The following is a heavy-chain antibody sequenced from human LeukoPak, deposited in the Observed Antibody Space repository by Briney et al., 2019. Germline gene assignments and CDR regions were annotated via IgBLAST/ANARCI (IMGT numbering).Heavy chain of an antibody. CDR2: ISSNGGST. CDR1: GFTFSSYA. D-gene: IGHD2-21*01. V-gene: IGHV3-64*01. J-gene: IGHJ4*02. CDR3: ARGGRLPAAGDFDY. Sequence: GESLRLSCAASGFTFSSYAMHWVRQAPGKGLEYVSAISSNGGSTYYANSVKGRFTISRDNSKNTLYLQMGSLRAEDMAVYYCARGGRLPAAGDFDYWGQGTLVTVSS.